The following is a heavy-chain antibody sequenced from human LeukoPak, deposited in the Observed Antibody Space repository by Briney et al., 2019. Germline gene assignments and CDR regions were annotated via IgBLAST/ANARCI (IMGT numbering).Heavy chain of an antibody. CDR1: GYTFTSYD. CDR2: ILPIFGTA. J-gene: IGHJ4*02. V-gene: IGHV1-69*13. CDR3: VSGKAVAGPYYFDY. D-gene: IGHD6-19*01. Sequence: SVKVSCKASGYTFTSYDINWVRQATGQGLEWMGGILPIFGTANYAQKFQGRVTITADESTSTAYMELSSLRSEDTAVYYCVSGKAVAGPYYFDYWGQGTLVTVSS.